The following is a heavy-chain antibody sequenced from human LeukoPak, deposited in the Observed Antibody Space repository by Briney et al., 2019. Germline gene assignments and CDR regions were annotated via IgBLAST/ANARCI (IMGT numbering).Heavy chain of an antibody. CDR2: ISYDGSNK. V-gene: IGHV3-30*04. D-gene: IGHD4-17*01. J-gene: IGHJ4*02. Sequence: PGGSLRLSCAASGFTFSSYAMHWVRQAPGKGLEWVAVISYDGSNKYYADSVKGRFTISRDNSKNTLYLQMNSLRAEDTAVYYCAKDSAKHYGDYFDYWGQGTLVTVSS. CDR1: GFTFSSYA. CDR3: AKDSAKHYGDYFDY.